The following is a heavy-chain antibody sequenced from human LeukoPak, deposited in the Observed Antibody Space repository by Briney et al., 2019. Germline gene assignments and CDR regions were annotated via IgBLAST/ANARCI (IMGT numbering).Heavy chain of an antibody. V-gene: IGHV3-48*04. CDR1: GFTFSSYS. CDR2: ISSSSSTI. J-gene: IGHJ4*02. D-gene: IGHD2-8*01. CDR3: AREYCTNGVCYFDY. Sequence: GGSLRLSCAASGFTFSSYSMNWVRQAPGKGLERVSYISSSSSTIYYADSVKGRFTISRDNAKNSLYLQMNSLRAEDTAVYYCAREYCTNGVCYFDYWGQGTLVTVSS.